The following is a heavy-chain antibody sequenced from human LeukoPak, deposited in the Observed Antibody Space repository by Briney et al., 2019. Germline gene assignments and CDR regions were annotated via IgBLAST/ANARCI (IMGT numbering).Heavy chain of an antibody. J-gene: IGHJ4*02. Sequence: GGSLRLSCAASGFTFSSYAMHWVRQAPGKGLEWVAVISYDGSNKYYADSVKGRFTISRDNSKNTLYLQMNSLRAEDTAVYYCVMGKYYYDSSGYRVGYYFDYWGQGTLVTVSS. CDR1: GFTFSSYA. CDR3: VMGKYYYDSSGYRVGYYFDY. CDR2: ISYDGSNK. V-gene: IGHV3-30*04. D-gene: IGHD3-22*01.